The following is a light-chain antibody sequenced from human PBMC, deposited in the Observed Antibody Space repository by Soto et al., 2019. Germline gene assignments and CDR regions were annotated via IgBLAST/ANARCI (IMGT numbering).Light chain of an antibody. CDR3: QVWDTSNDHHF. CDR1: NIGSKS. Sequence: SYELTQSPSVSVAPGQTATITCGGNNIGSKSVNWYQHKAGQAPVLVMSYDSDRPSGIPERFSGSNSGNTATLTLSRVESGDVADYYCQVWDTSNDHHFFGSGTKVTVL. J-gene: IGLJ1*01. CDR2: YDS. V-gene: IGLV3-21*01.